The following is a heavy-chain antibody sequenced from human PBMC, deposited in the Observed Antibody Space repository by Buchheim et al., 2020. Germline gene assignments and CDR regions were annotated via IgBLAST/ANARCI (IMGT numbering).Heavy chain of an antibody. J-gene: IGHJ5*02. D-gene: IGHD3-16*02. CDR1: GGSISSGDYY. CDR2: IYYSGST. Sequence: QVQLQESGPGLVKPSQTLSLTCTVSGGSISSGDYYWSWLRQPPGKGLEWIGYIYYSGSTYYNPSLKSRVTISVDTSKNQFSLKLSSVTAADTAVYYCARALQSNYVWGSYRSNNWFDPWGQGTL. CDR3: ARALQSNYVWGSYRSNNWFDP. V-gene: IGHV4-30-4*01.